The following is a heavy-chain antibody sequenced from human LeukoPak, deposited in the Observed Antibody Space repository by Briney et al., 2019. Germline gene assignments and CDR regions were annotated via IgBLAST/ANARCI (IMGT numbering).Heavy chain of an antibody. J-gene: IGHJ3*02. CDR2: IYSDGSST. D-gene: IGHD2-15*01. Sequence: GGSLRLSCAASGFTFSSYWVHWVRQAPGKGLVWVSRIYSDGSSTNYADSVKGRFTISRDNAKNTLYLRMNSLRAEDTAVYYCARGEYCSGGSCYSAAFDIWGQGTMVTVSS. CDR3: ARGEYCSGGSCYSAAFDI. V-gene: IGHV3-74*01. CDR1: GFTFSSYW.